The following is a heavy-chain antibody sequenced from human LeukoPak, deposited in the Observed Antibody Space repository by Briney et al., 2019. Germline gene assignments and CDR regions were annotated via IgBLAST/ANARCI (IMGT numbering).Heavy chain of an antibody. Sequence: PSETLSLTCTVSGGSISSYYWSWIRQPPGKGLEWIGYIYYSGSTNYNPSLKSRVTISVDTSENQFSLKLSSVTAADTAVYYCARLGDYDFWSGYPNWFDPWGQGTLVTVSS. J-gene: IGHJ5*02. CDR1: GGSISSYY. D-gene: IGHD3-3*01. CDR2: IYYSGST. V-gene: IGHV4-59*08. CDR3: ARLGDYDFWSGYPNWFDP.